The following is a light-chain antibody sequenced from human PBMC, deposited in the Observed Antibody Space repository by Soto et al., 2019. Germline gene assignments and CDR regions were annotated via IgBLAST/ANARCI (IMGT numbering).Light chain of an antibody. V-gene: IGKV1-5*03. CDR3: QQSYSSPRT. J-gene: IGKJ2*01. CDR1: QNIQRW. CDR2: KAS. Sequence: DIQMTQSPSTVSASVGDRITITCRASQNIQRWLAWYQQKPGKAPKLLIYKASSLERGVPSRFSAGGSGVEFTLNISSVQPEDFATYFCQQSYSSPRTFGQGTKVDIK.